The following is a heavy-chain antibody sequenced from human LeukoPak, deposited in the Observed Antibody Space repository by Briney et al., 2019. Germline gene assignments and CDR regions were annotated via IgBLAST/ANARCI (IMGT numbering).Heavy chain of an antibody. J-gene: IGHJ4*02. Sequence: GGSLRLSCAASGFVFRNYFMSWVRQAPGKGLEWVTSIKNDGSEIYYVDSVRGRYTISRDNTKNSLYLQMSSLRAEDTAVYYCATDRGWRTSGYYLYYFEYWGQGTLVTFSS. CDR1: GFVFRNYF. V-gene: IGHV3-7*01. D-gene: IGHD3-3*01. CDR2: IKNDGSEI. CDR3: ATDRGWRTSGYYLYYFEY.